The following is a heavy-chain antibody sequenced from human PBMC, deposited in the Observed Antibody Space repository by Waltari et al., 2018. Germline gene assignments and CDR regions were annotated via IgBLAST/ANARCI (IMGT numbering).Heavy chain of an antibody. V-gene: IGHV3-7*01. D-gene: IGHD3-10*01. Sequence: EVQLVESGGGLVQPGGSLRLPGAAPGFTFNTYWMKWIRQAPGKGLEWVANINPDGSQKFYVDSVKGRFTVSRDNAQNSLYLQMNNLRAEDTAGYYCTTLARGESGDYWGQGTLVTVSS. CDR1: GFTFNTYW. J-gene: IGHJ4*02. CDR2: INPDGSQK. CDR3: TTLARGESGDY.